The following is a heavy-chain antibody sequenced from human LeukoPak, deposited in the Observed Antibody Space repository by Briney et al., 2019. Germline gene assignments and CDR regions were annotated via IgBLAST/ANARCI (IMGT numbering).Heavy chain of an antibody. D-gene: IGHD6-6*01. CDR2: MSHSGST. CDR1: GGSISSYY. Sequence: PSETLSLTCTVSGGSISSYYWSWIRQPPGKGLEWIGYMSHSGSTNYNPSLQSRVIISVDTSKNQFSLNLNSVTAADTAVYYCARGGAARLHFQNWGQGTLVTVSS. J-gene: IGHJ1*01. V-gene: IGHV4-59*01. CDR3: ARGGAARLHFQN.